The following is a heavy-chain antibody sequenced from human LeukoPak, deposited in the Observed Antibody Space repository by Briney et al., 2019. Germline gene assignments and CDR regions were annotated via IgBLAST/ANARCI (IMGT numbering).Heavy chain of an antibody. CDR2: IYHSGIT. V-gene: IGHV4-38-2*01. D-gene: IGHD5-18*01. Sequence: SETLCHSRAVSGYSISSGYYWGWIRQPPGKGLEWIGSIYHSGITYYNPSLKSRVPISVDTSKNQFSLKLSSVPAADTAVYYCARAREVYGYGPYYFEYWGEGALVTVSS. CDR3: ARAREVYGYGPYYFEY. CDR1: GYSISSGYY. J-gene: IGHJ4*02.